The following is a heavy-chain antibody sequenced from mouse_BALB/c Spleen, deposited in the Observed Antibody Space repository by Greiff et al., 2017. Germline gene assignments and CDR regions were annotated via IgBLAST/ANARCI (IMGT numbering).Heavy chain of an antibody. CDR2: IWGDGST. CDR3: AREAYYGKAWFAY. CDR1: GFSLTGYG. D-gene: IGHD2-10*01. J-gene: IGHJ3*01. Sequence: VQGVESGPGLVAPSQSLSITCTVSGFSLTGYGVNWVRQPPGKGLEWLGMIWGDGSTDYNSALKSRLSISKDNSKSQVFLKMNSLQTDDTARYYCAREAYYGKAWFAYWGQGTLVTVSA. V-gene: IGHV2-6-7*01.